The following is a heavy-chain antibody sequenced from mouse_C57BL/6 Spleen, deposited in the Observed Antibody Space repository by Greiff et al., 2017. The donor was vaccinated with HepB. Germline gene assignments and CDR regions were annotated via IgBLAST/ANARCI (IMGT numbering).Heavy chain of an antibody. Sequence: EVQGVESGGGLVKPGGSLKLSCAASGFTFSDYGMHWVRQAPEKGLEWVAYISSGSSTIYYADTVKGRFTISRDNAKNTLFLQMTSLRSEDTAMYYCARGRDSSGYPAWFAYWGQGTLVTVSA. CDR3: ARGRDSSGYPAWFAY. V-gene: IGHV5-17*01. D-gene: IGHD3-2*02. CDR2: ISSGSSTI. CDR1: GFTFSDYG. J-gene: IGHJ3*01.